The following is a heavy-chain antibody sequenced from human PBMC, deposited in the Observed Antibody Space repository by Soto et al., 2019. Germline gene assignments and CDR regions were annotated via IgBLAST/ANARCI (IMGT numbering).Heavy chain of an antibody. CDR1: GDSISSSSYF. V-gene: IGHV4-39*01. CDR2: IYSIGTT. Sequence: QLLLQESGPGLVKPSETLSLTCTATGDSISSSSYFWGWIRQPPGKGLEWIASIYSIGTTYYSPSLQSRVTISVDTTTDQFSLEVTSVTAADTAIYYCARSGSWSFNTWGRGTLVTVSS. J-gene: IGHJ5*02. D-gene: IGHD6-13*01. CDR3: ARSGSWSFNT.